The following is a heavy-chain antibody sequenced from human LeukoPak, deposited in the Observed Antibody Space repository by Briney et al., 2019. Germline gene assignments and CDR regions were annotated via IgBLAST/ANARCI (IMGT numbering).Heavy chain of an antibody. D-gene: IGHD3-10*01. V-gene: IGHV1-46*01. Sequence: GASVKVSCKASGYTFTSYYMHWVRQAPGQGLEWMGIINPSGGSTSYAQKFQGRVTMTRDTSTSTVYMELSSLRSEDTAVYYCARGTSVRGASDYYYYYYMDVWGKGTTVTVSS. CDR3: ARGTSVRGASDYYYYYYMDV. CDR1: GYTFTSYY. J-gene: IGHJ6*03. CDR2: INPSGGST.